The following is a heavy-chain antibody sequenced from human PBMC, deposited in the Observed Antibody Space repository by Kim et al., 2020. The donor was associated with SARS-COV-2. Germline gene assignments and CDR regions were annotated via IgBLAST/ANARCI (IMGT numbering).Heavy chain of an antibody. CDR2: INSDGSSI. V-gene: IGHV3-74*01. CDR1: GFRLSDYW. Sequence: GGSLRLSCAASGFRLSDYWMHWVRQVPGKGLVWVSRINSDGSSISYADSVKGRFTISRDNAKNTLYLQMNSLRAEATAVYYCARRTAAGSYYLFDYWGQG. CDR3: ARRTAAGSYYLFDY. J-gene: IGHJ4*02. D-gene: IGHD1-26*01.